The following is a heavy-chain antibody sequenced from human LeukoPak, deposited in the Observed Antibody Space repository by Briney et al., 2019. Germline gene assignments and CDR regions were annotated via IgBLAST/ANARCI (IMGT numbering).Heavy chain of an antibody. J-gene: IGHJ1*01. CDR1: GFPISNYG. D-gene: IGHD6-6*01. Sequence: GSLSLSFAASGFPISNYGMYWVRPAPGKGLEWVAFLLHDETEMRYSDSVKCRFTISRDRSKNTLYLQMNSLSPEDMAMYYCTNSLGIAAREYFQHWGQGTLVTVPS. CDR2: LLHDETEM. V-gene: IGHV3-30*02. CDR3: TNSLGIAAREYFQH.